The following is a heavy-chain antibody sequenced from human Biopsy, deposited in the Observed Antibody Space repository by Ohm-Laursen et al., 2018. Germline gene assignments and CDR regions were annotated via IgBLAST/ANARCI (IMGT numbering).Heavy chain of an antibody. J-gene: IGHJ4*02. CDR2: INQSGGT. V-gene: IGHV4-34*08. D-gene: IGHD2-15*01. CDR1: GKTFSDYY. CDR3: GNEVHGRDY. Sequence: TLSLTCVVYGKTFSDYYWSWIRQPPGKGLEWIGQINQSGGTNYNPSLKSRVNISADKSNNQFSLKLTSVTSADTAVYFCGNEVHGRDYWGQGTLVTVSS.